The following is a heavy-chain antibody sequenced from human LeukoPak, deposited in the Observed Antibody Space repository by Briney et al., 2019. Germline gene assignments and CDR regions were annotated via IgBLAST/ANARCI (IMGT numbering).Heavy chain of an antibody. V-gene: IGHV3-9*03. CDR1: GFIFDDYA. J-gene: IGHJ6*03. CDR3: AKGGGGRLMYYYMDV. D-gene: IGHD3-16*01. CDR2: ITWNSDSI. Sequence: GGSLRLSCAASGFIFDDYAMHWVRQAPGKGLEWVSGITWNSDSIDYADSVKGRFTISRDNAKNSLYLQMNSLRAEDMALYYCAKGGGGRLMYYYMDVWGKGTTATVSS.